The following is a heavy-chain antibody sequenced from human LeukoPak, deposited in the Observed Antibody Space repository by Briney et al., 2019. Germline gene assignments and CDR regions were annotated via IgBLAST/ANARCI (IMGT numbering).Heavy chain of an antibody. J-gene: IGHJ4*02. V-gene: IGHV5-51*01. D-gene: IGHD3-10*01. CDR3: AAGTYSYYFES. CDR2: IYPGDSDT. CDR1: GYTFTAYW. Sequence: GESLKISCNGSGYTFTAYWIGWVRQMPGKGLEWMGIIYPGDSDTKYSPSFQGQVTISADKSISTAYLHWSSLKASDTAMYYCAAGTYSYYFESWGQGTLVTVSS.